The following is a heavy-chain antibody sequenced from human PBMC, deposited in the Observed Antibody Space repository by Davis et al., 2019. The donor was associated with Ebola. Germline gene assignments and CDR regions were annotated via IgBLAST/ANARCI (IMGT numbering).Heavy chain of an antibody. V-gene: IGHV1-3*01. J-gene: IGHJ4*02. CDR3: ATDTYYDFWSGYFDY. Sequence: KFQGRVTITRDTSATTAYMELSSLRSEDTAVYYCATDTYYDFWSGYFDYWGQGTLVTVSS. D-gene: IGHD3-3*01.